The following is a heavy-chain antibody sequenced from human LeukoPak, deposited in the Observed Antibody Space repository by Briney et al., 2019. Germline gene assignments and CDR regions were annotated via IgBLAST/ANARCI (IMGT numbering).Heavy chain of an antibody. CDR3: VRDGHRLYDYYYYYMDV. J-gene: IGHJ6*03. D-gene: IGHD2-2*02. V-gene: IGHV1-18*01. CDR2: ISAYNGNT. Sequence: ASVKVSCKASGYTFTSYGISWVRQAPGQGLEWMGWISAYNGNTNYAQKLQGRVTMTTDTSTSTAYMELRSLRSDDTAVYFCVRDGHRLYDYYYYYMDVWGKGTTVTVSS. CDR1: GYTFTSYG.